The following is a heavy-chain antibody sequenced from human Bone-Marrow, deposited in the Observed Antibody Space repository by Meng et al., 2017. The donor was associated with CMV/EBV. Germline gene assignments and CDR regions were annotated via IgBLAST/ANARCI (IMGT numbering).Heavy chain of an antibody. CDR1: GYTFTSYD. V-gene: IGHV1-8*01. D-gene: IGHD3-16*02. J-gene: IGHJ6*02. CDR3: ARDLTRGRLSHYYYGMDV. CDR2: MNPNSGNT. Sequence: ASVKVSCKASGYTFTSYDINWVRQATGQGLEWMGWMNPNSGNTGYAQKFQGRVTMTRDTSTSTVYMELSSLRSEDTAVYYCARDLTRGRLSHYYYGMDVWGQGTTVTVSS.